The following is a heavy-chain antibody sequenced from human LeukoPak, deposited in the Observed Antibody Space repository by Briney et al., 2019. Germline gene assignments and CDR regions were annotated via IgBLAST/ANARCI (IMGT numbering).Heavy chain of an antibody. V-gene: IGHV4-59*01. CDR2: IYYSGST. D-gene: IGHD3-10*01. Sequence: SETLSLTCTVSGGSISSYYWSWIRQPPGKGLEWIGYIYYSGSTNYNPTLKSRVTISVDTSKNQFSLKLSSVTAADTAVYYCARSGFGEYQKGFDYWGQGTLVTVSS. CDR1: GGSISSYY. CDR3: ARSGFGEYQKGFDY. J-gene: IGHJ4*02.